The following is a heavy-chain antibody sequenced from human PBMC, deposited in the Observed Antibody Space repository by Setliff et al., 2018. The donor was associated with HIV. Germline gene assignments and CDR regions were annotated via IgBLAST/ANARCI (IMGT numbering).Heavy chain of an antibody. Sequence: PSETLSLTCTVSGGSISNSNYFWGWIRQPPGKGLEWIGRIYSSGSTYYQQSLQGRVSMSIDSSKNHFSLSLRYVTAADTAVYYCARSFSGRYFWSGYYTGPDPKGENAFDIWGQGTMVTVSS. D-gene: IGHD3-3*01. CDR2: IYSSGST. CDR1: GGSISNSNYF. CDR3: ARSFSGRYFWSGYYTGPDPKGENAFDI. V-gene: IGHV4-39*02. J-gene: IGHJ3*02.